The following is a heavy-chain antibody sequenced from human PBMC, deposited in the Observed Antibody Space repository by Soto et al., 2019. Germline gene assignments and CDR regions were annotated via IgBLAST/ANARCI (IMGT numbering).Heavy chain of an antibody. V-gene: IGHV4-31*03. Sequence: QVQLQESGPGLVKPSQTLSLTCTVSGGSISSGGYYWSWIRQHPGKGLEWIGYIYYSGSTYYNPSLKSRVTISVDTSKNQFYLKVNSVTAADTAVYYCARDLWGYCGTDCYPLDVWGQGTTVTVSS. CDR3: ARDLWGYCGTDCYPLDV. CDR2: IYYSGST. D-gene: IGHD2-21*02. CDR1: GGSISSGGYY. J-gene: IGHJ6*02.